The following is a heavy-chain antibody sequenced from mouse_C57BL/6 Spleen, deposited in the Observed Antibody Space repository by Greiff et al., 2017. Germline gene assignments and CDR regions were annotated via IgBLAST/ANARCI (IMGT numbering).Heavy chain of an antibody. V-gene: IGHV1-64*01. D-gene: IGHD1-1*01. CDR2: IHPNSGST. CDR1: GYTFTSYW. Sequence: VQLQQSGAELVKPGASVKLSCKASGYTFTSYWMHWVKQRPGQGLEWIGMIHPNSGSTNYNEKFKSKATLTVDKSSSTAYMQLSSLTSEDSAVYYCASTSYYYGSSYVYWGQGTTLTVSS. CDR3: ASTSYYYGSSYVY. J-gene: IGHJ2*01.